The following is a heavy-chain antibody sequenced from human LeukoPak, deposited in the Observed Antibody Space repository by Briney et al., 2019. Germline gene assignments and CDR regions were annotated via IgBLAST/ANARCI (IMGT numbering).Heavy chain of an antibody. CDR2: IKPDGSDS. D-gene: IGHD3-10*02. V-gene: IGHV3-7*01. CDR3: ARDVRSGLNYFVFADY. CDR1: GFTFKNYW. Sequence: GGSLRLSCEVSGFTFKNYWMSWVRQAPGKGLEWVVNIKPDGSDSYYADSVKGRFSLSRDNTKNSMYLQMNSLRAEDTAVYYCARDVRSGLNYFVFADYWGQGALVTVSS. J-gene: IGHJ4*02.